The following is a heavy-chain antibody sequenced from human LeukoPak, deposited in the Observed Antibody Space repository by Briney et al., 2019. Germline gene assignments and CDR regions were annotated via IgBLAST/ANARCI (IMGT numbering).Heavy chain of an antibody. CDR2: ISGSGGST. Sequence: GGSLRLSCAASGFTFGSYAMSWVRQAPGKGLEWVSAISGSGGSTYYADSVKGRFTISRDNSKNTLYLQMNSLRAEDTAVYYCAKDLGDIVVVPAVPFDYWGQGTLVTVSS. V-gene: IGHV3-23*01. CDR3: AKDLGDIVVVPAVPFDY. CDR1: GFTFGSYA. J-gene: IGHJ4*02. D-gene: IGHD2-2*01.